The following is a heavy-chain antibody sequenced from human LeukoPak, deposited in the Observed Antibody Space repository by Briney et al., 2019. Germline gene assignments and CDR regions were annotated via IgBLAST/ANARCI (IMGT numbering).Heavy chain of an antibody. CDR1: GYTFTSCG. D-gene: IGHD2-21*01. V-gene: IGHV1-18*01. Sequence: ASVKVSCKASGYTFTSCGISWVRQAPGQGLEWMGWISAYNGNTNYAQKFQGRVTMTRDTSISTAYMELSRLRSDDTAVYYCARSYCGGDCYDYYYMDVWGKGTTVTVSS. J-gene: IGHJ6*03. CDR2: ISAYNGNT. CDR3: ARSYCGGDCYDYYYMDV.